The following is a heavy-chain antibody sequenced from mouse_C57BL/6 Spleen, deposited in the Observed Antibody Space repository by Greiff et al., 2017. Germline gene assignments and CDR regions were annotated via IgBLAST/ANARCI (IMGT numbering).Heavy chain of an antibody. CDR3: TRNGSSYWYFDV. CDR2: IDPENGDT. Sequence: VQLQQSGAELVRPGASVKLSCTASGFNIKDDYMHWVKQRPEQGLEWIGWIDPENGDTVYASKFQGKATITADTSSNTAYLQLSSLTSEDTAVYYCTRNGSSYWYFDVWGTGTTVTVSS. CDR1: GFNIKDDY. D-gene: IGHD1-1*01. J-gene: IGHJ1*03. V-gene: IGHV14-4*01.